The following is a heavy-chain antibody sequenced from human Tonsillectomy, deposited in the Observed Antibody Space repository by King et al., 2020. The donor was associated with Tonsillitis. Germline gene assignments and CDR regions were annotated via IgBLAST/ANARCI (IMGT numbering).Heavy chain of an antibody. J-gene: IGHJ4*02. CDR1: GFTFSDYY. V-gene: IGHV3-11*05. D-gene: IGHD5-12*01. CDR3: ARLNSGTFDS. Sequence: VQLVESGGGLVKPGGSLRLSCAASGFTFSDYYMSWIRQAPGKGLEWFSYISSSGTDTDYAESVKGRFFISRDNAWTSLYLQMSSLRAEDTAVYYCARLNSGTFDSWGQGTLVTVSS. CDR2: ISSSGTDT.